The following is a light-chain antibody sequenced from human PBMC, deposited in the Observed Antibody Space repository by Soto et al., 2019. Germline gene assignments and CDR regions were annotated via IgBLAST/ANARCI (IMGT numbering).Light chain of an antibody. CDR2: SDT. Sequence: SYELTQPPSVSVAPGKTASISGGGNDIGSKGAHWYQQKPGQAPVLVIYSDTDLPPVITERFSGSNSANLATLTISRVEAGDEADYYCQVWDSGSAHVVFGGGTKLTVL. J-gene: IGLJ2*01. CDR3: QVWDSGSAHVV. V-gene: IGLV3-21*01. CDR1: DIGSKG.